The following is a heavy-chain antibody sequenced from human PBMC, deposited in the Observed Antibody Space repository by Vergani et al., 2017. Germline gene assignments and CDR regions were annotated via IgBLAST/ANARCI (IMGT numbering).Heavy chain of an antibody. CDR2: IYYSGST. CDR1: GGSISSYY. Sequence: QVQLQESGPGLVKPSETLSLTCTVSGGSISSYYWSWIRQPPGKGLEWIGYIYYSGSTNYNPSLKSRVTIPVDTSKNQFSLKLSSVTAADTAVYYCARVGCSSTSCSYFDYWGQGTLVTVSS. D-gene: IGHD2-2*01. J-gene: IGHJ4*02. CDR3: ARVGCSSTSCSYFDY. V-gene: IGHV4-59*01.